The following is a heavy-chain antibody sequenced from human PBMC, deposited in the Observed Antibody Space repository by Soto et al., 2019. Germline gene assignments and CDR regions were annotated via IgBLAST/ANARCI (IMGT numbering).Heavy chain of an antibody. CDR2: VSHDGRNT. Sequence: VQLVESGGGVVQPGRSLRLSCAASGFTFSDYAMHWVRQAPGKGLEWVAVVSHDGRNTHYADSVKGRFTIPRDSSKNTVSLEMTSLRAEDTAVSYCSNGGRQWLVTSDFNYSGQGALVTVSS. CDR3: SNGGRQWLVTSDFNY. V-gene: IGHV3-30*18. D-gene: IGHD6-19*01. J-gene: IGHJ4*02. CDR1: GFTFSDYA.